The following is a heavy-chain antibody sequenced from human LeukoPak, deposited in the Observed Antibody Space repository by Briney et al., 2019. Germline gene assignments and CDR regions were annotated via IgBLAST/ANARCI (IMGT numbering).Heavy chain of an antibody. J-gene: IGHJ4*02. V-gene: IGHV3-30*18. Sequence: GGSLRLSCAASGFTFSSYGMHWVRQAPGKGLEWVAVISYDGSNKYYADSVKGRFTISRDNSKNTLYLQMNSLRAEDTAVHYCAKLSIGGGYDRARSTITFDYWGQGTLVTVSS. D-gene: IGHD5-12*01. CDR3: AKLSIGGGYDRARSTITFDY. CDR1: GFTFSSYG. CDR2: ISYDGSNK.